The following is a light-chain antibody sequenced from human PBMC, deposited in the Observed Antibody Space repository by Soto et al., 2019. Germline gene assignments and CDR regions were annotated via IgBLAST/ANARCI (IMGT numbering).Light chain of an antibody. Sequence: DVVMTQSPLSLPFILGEPASLSCRSNEVLVYSDGNTYLNWFQQRPGQSPRRLIYKVSNRAYGVPDRFSGSGSGTDFTLKISRVEAEDVGVYYCMQALHTISITFGQGTRLEIK. V-gene: IGKV2-30*01. J-gene: IGKJ5*01. CDR1: EVLVYSDGNTY. CDR2: KVS. CDR3: MQALHTISIT.